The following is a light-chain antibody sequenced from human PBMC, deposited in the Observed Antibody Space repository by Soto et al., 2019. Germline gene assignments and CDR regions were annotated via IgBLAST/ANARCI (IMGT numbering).Light chain of an antibody. J-gene: IGKJ2*01. Sequence: IVFTQTPDTLSLSPGERATLSFRASQSVRTNYLAWYQQKPGQAPRLLIYRASSRATGIPDRFTGSGSGTDFTLTISRLEPEDFAVYYCQQYGDSPPDTFGQGTRLEIK. CDR3: QQYGDSPPDT. V-gene: IGKV3-20*01. CDR2: RAS. CDR1: QSVRTNY.